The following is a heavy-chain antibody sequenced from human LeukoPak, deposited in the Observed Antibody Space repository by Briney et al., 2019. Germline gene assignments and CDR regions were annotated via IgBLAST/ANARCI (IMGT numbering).Heavy chain of an antibody. J-gene: IGHJ4*02. CDR1: GGSISSGDYH. D-gene: IGHD2/OR15-2a*01. Sequence: PSETLSLTCTVSGGSISSGDYHWSWIRQHPGKGLEWIGYIYDGGSSYYKPSFKSRVTISVDAPNNQFSLKLSSVTAADTAVYYCAIYFAGAGGRGTWGQGTLVTVSS. V-gene: IGHV4-31*03. CDR2: IYDGGSS. CDR3: AIYFAGAGGRGT.